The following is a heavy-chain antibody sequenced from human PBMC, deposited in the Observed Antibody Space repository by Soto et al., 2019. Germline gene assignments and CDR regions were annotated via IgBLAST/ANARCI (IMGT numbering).Heavy chain of an antibody. V-gene: IGHV3-30-3*01. Sequence: QVQLVESGGGVVQPGRSLRLSCAASGFTFSSYAMHWVRQAPGKGLEWVAVISYDGSNKYYADSVKGRFTISRDNSKNTLYLQMNSLRAEDTAVYYCARDDRDGIYCSGGSCLLDYWGQGTLVTVSS. CDR1: GFTFSSYA. CDR2: ISYDGSNK. D-gene: IGHD2-15*01. J-gene: IGHJ4*02. CDR3: ARDDRDGIYCSGGSCLLDY.